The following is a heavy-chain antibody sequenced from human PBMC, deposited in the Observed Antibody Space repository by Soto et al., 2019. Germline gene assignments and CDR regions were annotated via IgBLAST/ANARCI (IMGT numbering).Heavy chain of an antibody. CDR2: TYYRSKWYN. CDR1: GDSVSSNSAA. Sequence: QSQTLSLTCAISGDSVSSNSAAWNWIRQSPSRGLEWLGRTYYRSKWYNDYAVSVESRITINPDTSKNQFSLQLNSVTPEETAVYYCARGSYSIAAAGIWFDPWGQGTLVTVSS. D-gene: IGHD6-13*01. J-gene: IGHJ5*02. CDR3: ARGSYSIAAAGIWFDP. V-gene: IGHV6-1*01.